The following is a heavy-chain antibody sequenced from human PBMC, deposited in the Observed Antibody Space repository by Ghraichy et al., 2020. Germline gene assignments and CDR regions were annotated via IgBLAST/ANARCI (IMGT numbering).Heavy chain of an antibody. CDR2: INPNSGGT. CDR1: GYTFTGYY. J-gene: IGHJ4*02. CDR3: ARARYSSSWYSGLYFDY. D-gene: IGHD6-13*01. V-gene: IGHV1-2*04. Sequence: ASVKVSCKASGYTFTGYYMHWVRQAPGQGLEWMGWINPNSGGTNYAQKFQGWVTMTRDTSISTAYMELSRLRSDDTAVYYCARARYSSSWYSGLYFDYWGQGTLVTVSS.